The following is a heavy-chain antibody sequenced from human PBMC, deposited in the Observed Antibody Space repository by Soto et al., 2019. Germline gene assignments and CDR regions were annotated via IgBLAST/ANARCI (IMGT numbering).Heavy chain of an antibody. D-gene: IGHD2-2*01. Sequence: ASVKVSCKASGGTFSSYTISWVRQAPGQGLEWMGRIIPILGIANYAQKFQGRVTITADISTSTAYMELRRLRSEDTSVYYCGRGQLADPFRQYTIDGWGTGTTGTVFS. V-gene: IGHV1-69*02. CDR2: IIPILGIA. CDR3: GRGQLADPFRQYTIDG. CDR1: GGTFSSYT. J-gene: IGHJ6*04.